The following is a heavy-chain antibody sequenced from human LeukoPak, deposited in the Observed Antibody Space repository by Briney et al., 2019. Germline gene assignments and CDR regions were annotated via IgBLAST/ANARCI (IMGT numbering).Heavy chain of an antibody. CDR3: AREDYGGNSRDYFDY. V-gene: IGHV4-39*02. Sequence: PSETLSLTCTVSGGSISSSSYYWGWIRQPPGTGLEWIGSIYYSGSTYYNPSLKSRVTISVVTSKNQFSLKLSSVTAADTAVYYCAREDYGGNSRDYFDYWGQGTLVTVSS. CDR1: GGSISSSSYY. CDR2: IYYSGST. J-gene: IGHJ4*02. D-gene: IGHD4-23*01.